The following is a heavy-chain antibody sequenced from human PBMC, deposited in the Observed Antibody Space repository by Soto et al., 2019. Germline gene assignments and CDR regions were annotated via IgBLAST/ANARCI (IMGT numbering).Heavy chain of an antibody. D-gene: IGHD3-9*01. CDR3: ATRLYDILTGYYLDGFDY. Sequence: ASVKVSCKASGYTFTSYYMHWVRQAPGQGLEWMGIINPSGGSTSYAQKFQGRVTMTEDTSTDTAYMELSSLRSEDTAVYYCATRLYDILTGYYLDGFDYWGQGTLVTVSS. J-gene: IGHJ4*02. CDR1: GYTFTSYY. CDR2: INPSGGST. V-gene: IGHV1-46*01.